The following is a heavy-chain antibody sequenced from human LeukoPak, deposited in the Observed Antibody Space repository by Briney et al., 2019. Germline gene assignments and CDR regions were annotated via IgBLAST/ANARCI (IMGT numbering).Heavy chain of an antibody. CDR1: GGTFSSYA. CDR3: ARQYDILTGHLDY. Sequence: SVKVSCKASGGTFSSYAISWVRQAPGQGLEWMGRIIPISGTANYAQKFQGRVTITTDESTSTAYMELSSLRSEDTAVYYCARQYDILTGHLDYWGQGTLVTVSS. J-gene: IGHJ4*02. V-gene: IGHV1-69*05. D-gene: IGHD3-9*01. CDR2: IIPISGTA.